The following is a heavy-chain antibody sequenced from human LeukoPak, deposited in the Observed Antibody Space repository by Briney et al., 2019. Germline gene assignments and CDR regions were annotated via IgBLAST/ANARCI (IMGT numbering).Heavy chain of an antibody. D-gene: IGHD2-15*01. CDR3: ARDPPMGYCSGGSCYYFDY. V-gene: IGHV3-30-3*01. J-gene: IGHJ4*02. CDR1: GFTFSSYA. CDR2: ISYDGSNK. Sequence: PGRSLRLSCAASGFTFSSYAMHWVRQAPGKGLEWVAVISYDGSNKYYADSVKGRFTISRDNSKNTLYLQVNSLRAEDTAVYYCARDPPMGYCSGGSCYYFDYWGQGTLVTVSS.